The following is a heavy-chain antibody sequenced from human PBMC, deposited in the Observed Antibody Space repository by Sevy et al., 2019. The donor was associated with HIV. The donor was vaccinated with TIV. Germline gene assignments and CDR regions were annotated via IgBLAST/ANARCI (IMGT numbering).Heavy chain of an antibody. CDR3: ASVLRYFDWLLPYYYGMDV. CDR1: GGSFSGYY. D-gene: IGHD3-9*01. J-gene: IGHJ6*02. CDR2: INHSGST. Sequence: SETLSLTCAVYGGSFSGYYWSWIRQPPGKGLEWIGEINHSGSTNYNPSLKSRVTISVDTSKNQFSLKLGSVTAADTAVYYCASVLRYFDWLLPYYYGMDVWGQGTTVTVSS. V-gene: IGHV4-34*01.